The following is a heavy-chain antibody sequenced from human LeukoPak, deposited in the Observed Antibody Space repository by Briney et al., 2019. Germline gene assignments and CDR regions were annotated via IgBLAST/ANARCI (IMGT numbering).Heavy chain of an antibody. V-gene: IGHV1-18*01. Sequence: ASVKVSCKASGYTFTSYGISWVRQAPGQGLGWMGWISAYNGNTNYAQKLQGRVTMTTDTSTSTAYMELRSLRSDDTAVYYCARVVLRYFDWLSTYYFDYWGQGTLVTVSS. CDR2: ISAYNGNT. CDR3: ARVVLRYFDWLSTYYFDY. CDR1: GYTFTSYG. D-gene: IGHD3-9*01. J-gene: IGHJ4*02.